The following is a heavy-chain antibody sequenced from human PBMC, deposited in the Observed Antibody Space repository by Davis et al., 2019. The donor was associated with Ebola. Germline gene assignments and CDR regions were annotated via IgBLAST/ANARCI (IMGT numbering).Heavy chain of an antibody. Sequence: GESLKISCAASGFTFSRYWMSWVRQAPGKGLEWVANIKEDGSEKYYVDSMKGRFTISRDNAKNTLYLQMNSLRAEDTAVYYCARRSGYSYGYEGMDVWGKGTTVTVSS. CDR2: IKEDGSEK. V-gene: IGHV3-7*01. J-gene: IGHJ6*04. CDR1: GFTFSRYW. D-gene: IGHD5-18*01. CDR3: ARRSGYSYGYEGMDV.